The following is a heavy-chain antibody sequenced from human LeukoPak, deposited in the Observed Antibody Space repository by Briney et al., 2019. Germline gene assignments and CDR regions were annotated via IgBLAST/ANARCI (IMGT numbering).Heavy chain of an antibody. Sequence: SQTLSLTCTVSGGSISSGGYYWSWIRQPPGKGLEWIGYIYHSGSTYYNPSLKSRVTISVDRSKNQFSLKLSSVTAADTAVYYCASLIVGATPDYWGQGTLVTVSS. V-gene: IGHV4-30-2*01. CDR3: ASLIVGATPDY. D-gene: IGHD1-26*01. CDR1: GGSISSGGYY. J-gene: IGHJ4*02. CDR2: IYHSGST.